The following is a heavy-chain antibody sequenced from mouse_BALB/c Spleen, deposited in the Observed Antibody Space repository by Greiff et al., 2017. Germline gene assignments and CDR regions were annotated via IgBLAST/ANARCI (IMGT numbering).Heavy chain of an antibody. D-gene: IGHD2-10*02. CDR3: ARGLYGNLGAMDY. CDR1: GYSFTGYY. CDR2: INPYNGAT. V-gene: IGHV1-31*01. Sequence: VQLQQSGPELVKPGASVKISCKASGYSFTGYYVHWVKQSHVKSLEWIGRINPYNGATSYNQNFKDKASLTVDKSSSTAYMELHSLTSEDSAVYYCARGLYGNLGAMDYWGQGTSVTVSS. J-gene: IGHJ4*01.